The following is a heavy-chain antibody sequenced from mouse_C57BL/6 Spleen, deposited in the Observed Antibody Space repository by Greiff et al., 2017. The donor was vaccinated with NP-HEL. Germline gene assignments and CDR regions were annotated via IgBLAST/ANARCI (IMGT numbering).Heavy chain of an antibody. J-gene: IGHJ3*01. D-gene: IGHD2-3*01. V-gene: IGHV1-9*01. CDR3: ARRLIYDGYFAY. CDR1: GYTFTGYW. Sequence: QVQLKESGAELMKPGASVKLSCKATGYTFTGYWIEWVKQRPGHGLEWIGEILPGSGSTNYNEKFKGKATFTADTSSNTAYMQLSSLTTEDSAIYYCARRLIYDGYFAYWGQGTLVTVSA. CDR2: ILPGSGST.